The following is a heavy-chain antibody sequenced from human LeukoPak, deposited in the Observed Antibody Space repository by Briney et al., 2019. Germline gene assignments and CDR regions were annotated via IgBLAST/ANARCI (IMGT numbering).Heavy chain of an antibody. CDR2: ISGSGGST. V-gene: IGHV3-23*01. CDR3: AKVRGSPNWFDP. J-gene: IGHJ5*02. Sequence: HTGGSLRLSCAASGFTFSSYAMSWVRQAPGKGLEWVSAISGSGGSTYYADSVKGRFTISRDNSKNTLYLQMNSLRAEDTAVYYCAKVRGSPNWFDPWGQGTLVTVSS. CDR1: GFTFSSYA. D-gene: IGHD6-6*01.